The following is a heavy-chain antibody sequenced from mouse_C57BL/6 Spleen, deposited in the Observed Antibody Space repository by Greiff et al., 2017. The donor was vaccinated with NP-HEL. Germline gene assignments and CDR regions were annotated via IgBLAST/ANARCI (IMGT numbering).Heavy chain of an antibody. J-gene: IGHJ2*01. CDR2: IYPGDGDT. Sequence: QVQLQQSGAELVKPGASVKISCKASGYAFSSYWMNWVKQRPGKGLEWIGQIYPGDGDTNYNGKFKGKATLTADKSSSTAYMQLSSLTSEDSAVYFCARSSYYYGSSYPYYFDYWGQGTTLTVSS. D-gene: IGHD1-1*01. CDR3: ARSSYYYGSSYPYYFDY. CDR1: GYAFSSYW. V-gene: IGHV1-80*01.